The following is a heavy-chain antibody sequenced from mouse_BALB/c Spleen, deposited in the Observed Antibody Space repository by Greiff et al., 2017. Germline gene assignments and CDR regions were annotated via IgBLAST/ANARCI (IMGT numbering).Heavy chain of an antibody. CDR1: GYTFTDYE. Sequence: QVQLKESGAELVRPGASVTLSCKASGYTFTDYEMHWVKQTPVHGLEWIGAIDPETGGTAYNQKFKGKATLTADKSSSTAYMELRSLTSEDSAVYYCTREGNYGNPWFAYWGQGTLVTVSA. V-gene: IGHV1-15*01. CDR2: IDPETGGT. J-gene: IGHJ3*01. D-gene: IGHD2-1*01. CDR3: TREGNYGNPWFAY.